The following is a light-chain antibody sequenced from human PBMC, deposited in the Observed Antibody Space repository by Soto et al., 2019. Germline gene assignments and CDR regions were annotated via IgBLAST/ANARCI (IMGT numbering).Light chain of an antibody. CDR1: RSNIGSNT. V-gene: IGLV1-44*01. Sequence: QSVLTQPPSASGTPGQRVTISCSGSRSNIGSNTVSWYQQVPGTAPKLFIYSNNQRPSGVPDRFSGSKSGTSASLATSGLQSEDEADYYCAAWDDSLNALVFGTGTKLTVL. CDR3: AAWDDSLNALV. CDR2: SNN. J-gene: IGLJ1*01.